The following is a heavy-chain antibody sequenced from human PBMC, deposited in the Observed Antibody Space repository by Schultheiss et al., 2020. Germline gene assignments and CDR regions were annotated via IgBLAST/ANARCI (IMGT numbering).Heavy chain of an antibody. CDR3: AKGWSSGWYNFDY. Sequence: GGSLRLSCAASGFTFDDYAMHWVRQAPGKGLEWVSGISWNSGSIGYADSVKGRFTISRDNAKNSLYLQMNSLRAEDTALYYCAKGWSSGWYNFDYWGQGTLVTFSS. V-gene: IGHV3-9*01. J-gene: IGHJ4*02. D-gene: IGHD6-19*01. CDR2: ISWNSGSI. CDR1: GFTFDDYA.